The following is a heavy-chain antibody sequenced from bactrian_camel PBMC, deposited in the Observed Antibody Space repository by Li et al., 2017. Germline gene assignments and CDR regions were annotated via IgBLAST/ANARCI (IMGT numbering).Heavy chain of an antibody. J-gene: IGHJ4*01. CDR1: LYVYADTY. CDR3: AAVSTGPCLSVISRGSPQRSDFQF. Sequence: QVQLVESGGGSVQSGESLRLSCATSLYVYADTYIAWFRQATGKEREGVATFYTGAISTYYADSVKGRLTITHDNTKNTHFLEMNNLQPDDSAVYYCAAVSTGPCLSVISRGSPQRSDFQFWGQGTQVTVS. CDR2: FYTGAIST. D-gene: IGHD7*01. V-gene: IGHV3S63*01.